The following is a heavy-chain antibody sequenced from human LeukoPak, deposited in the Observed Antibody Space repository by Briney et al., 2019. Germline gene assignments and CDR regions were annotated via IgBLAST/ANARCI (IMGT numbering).Heavy chain of an antibody. CDR1: GFTFSSYS. J-gene: IGHJ6*03. CDR3: ARHSGSYWAYYYYMDV. V-gene: IGHV3-21*04. CDR2: ISSSGSYI. D-gene: IGHD1-26*01. Sequence: GGSLRLSCAASGFTFSSYSMNWVRQAPGKGLEWVSSISSSGSYIYYADSVKGRFTISRDNAKNSLYLQMNSLRAEDTALYYCARHSGSYWAYYYYMDVWGKGTTVTVSS.